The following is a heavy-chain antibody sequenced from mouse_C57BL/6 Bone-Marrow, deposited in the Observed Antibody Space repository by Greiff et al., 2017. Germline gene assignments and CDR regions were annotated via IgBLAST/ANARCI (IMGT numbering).Heavy chain of an antibody. CDR2: IHPSDSDT. J-gene: IGHJ4*01. CDR1: GYTFTSYW. CDR3: AIEGEDDYVSSYDYAMDY. V-gene: IGHV1-74*01. D-gene: IGHD1-1*01. Sequence: QVQLQQPGAELVTPGASVKVSCKASGYTFTSYWMHWVKQRPGQGLEWIGRIHPSDSDTNYNQKFKGTATLTVDKSSSTAYMQLSSLTSEDSAVYYCAIEGEDDYVSSYDYAMDYWGQGTSVTVSS.